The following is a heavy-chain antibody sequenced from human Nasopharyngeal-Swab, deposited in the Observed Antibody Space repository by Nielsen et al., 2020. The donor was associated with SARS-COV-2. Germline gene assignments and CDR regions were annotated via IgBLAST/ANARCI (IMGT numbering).Heavy chain of an antibody. J-gene: IGHJ4*02. CDR3: ARTDYGDGIFDY. CDR2: IYHSGST. Sequence: SETLSFTCAVSGGSISSSNWWSWVRQPPGKGLEWIGEIYHSGSTNYNPSLKSRVTISVDKSKNQFSLKLSSVTAADTAVYYCARTDYGDGIFDYWGQGTLVTVSS. D-gene: IGHD4-17*01. CDR1: GGSISSSNW. V-gene: IGHV4-4*02.